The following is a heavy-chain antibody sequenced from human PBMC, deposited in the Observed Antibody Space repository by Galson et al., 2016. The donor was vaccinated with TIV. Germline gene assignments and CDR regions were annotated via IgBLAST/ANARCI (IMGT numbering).Heavy chain of an antibody. V-gene: IGHV3-9*01. J-gene: IGHJ3*02. Sequence: SLRLSCAASGFSFDEYAMHWVRQAPGKGLEWVAGITRNSGNIVYADSVKGRITISRDNAKKTLYLQMNSLRTEDTALYYCVKTNISLDAVVADGAFDIWGQGTMVAVS. CDR1: GFSFDEYA. CDR3: VKTNISLDAVVADGAFDI. D-gene: IGHD3-22*01. CDR2: ITRNSGNI.